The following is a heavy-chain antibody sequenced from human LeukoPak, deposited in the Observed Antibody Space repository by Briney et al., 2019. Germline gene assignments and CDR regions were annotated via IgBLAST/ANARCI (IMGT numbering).Heavy chain of an antibody. V-gene: IGHV3-23*01. D-gene: IGHD2-15*01. J-gene: IGHJ3*02. CDR1: GFTFSSYA. CDR2: ISGSGSTI. CDR3: ARDSCGGSCWGWDAFDI. Sequence: PGGSLRLSCAASGFTFSSYAMSWVRQAPGKGLEWVSAISGSGSTIYYADSVKGRFTISRDNAKNSLYLQMNSLRAEDTAVYYCARDSCGGSCWGWDAFDIWGQGAMVTVSS.